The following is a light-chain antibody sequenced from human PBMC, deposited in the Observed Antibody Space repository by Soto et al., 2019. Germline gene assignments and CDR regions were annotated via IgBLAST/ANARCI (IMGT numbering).Light chain of an antibody. V-gene: IGKV3-15*01. Sequence: EIVMTQSPAMLAVYPGERATLSCRASQHVNNRLAWYQQKAGQPPRLLIYGASTRATGIPARFSGSGSGTEFTLTISSLQSADFVVYYCQHLISWPLLFGQVTMVDIK. CDR3: QHLISWPLL. CDR2: GAS. J-gene: IGKJ1*01. CDR1: QHVNNR.